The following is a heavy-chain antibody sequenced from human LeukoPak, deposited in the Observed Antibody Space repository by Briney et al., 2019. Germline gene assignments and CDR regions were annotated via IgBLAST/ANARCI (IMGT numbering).Heavy chain of an antibody. CDR3: AKSPGGDYYDSSGHCLFDS. CDR2: ISGSGVST. Sequence: GGSLRLSCAASGFTFSSYALSWVRQAPGKGLEWVSAISGSGVSTYYGDSVKGRFTISRDNSKNTLYLQMNSLRAEDTAVYYCAKSPGGDYYDSSGHCLFDSWGQGTLVTVSS. D-gene: IGHD3-22*01. V-gene: IGHV3-23*01. CDR1: GFTFSSYA. J-gene: IGHJ4*02.